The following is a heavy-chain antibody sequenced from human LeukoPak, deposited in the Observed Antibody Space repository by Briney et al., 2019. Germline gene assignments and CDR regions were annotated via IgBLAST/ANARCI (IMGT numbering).Heavy chain of an antibody. CDR2: IRYDGSNK. V-gene: IGHV3-30*02. CDR3: ARDQLAGGAFDI. Sequence: GGSLRLSCAASGFTFSSYGMHWVRQAPGKGLEWVAFIRYDGSNKYYADSVKGRFTISRDNSKNTLYLQMNSLRAEDMAVYYCARDQLAGGAFDIWGQGTMVTVSS. CDR1: GFTFSSYG. J-gene: IGHJ3*02. D-gene: IGHD6-13*01.